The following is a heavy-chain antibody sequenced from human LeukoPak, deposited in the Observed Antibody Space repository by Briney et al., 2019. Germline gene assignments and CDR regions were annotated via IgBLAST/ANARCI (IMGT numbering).Heavy chain of an antibody. J-gene: IGHJ3*02. V-gene: IGHV3-23*01. CDR2: IPRNGGST. CDR3: ARGNSNYYDSSGGHDAFDI. D-gene: IGHD3-22*01. Sequence: PGGSLRLSCAASGFTFSSYAMSWVRQAPGKGLEWVSSIPRNGGSTYYADSVKGRFTISRDNAKNSLYLQMNSLRAEDTAVYYCARGNSNYYDSSGGHDAFDIWGQGTMVTVSS. CDR1: GFTFSSYA.